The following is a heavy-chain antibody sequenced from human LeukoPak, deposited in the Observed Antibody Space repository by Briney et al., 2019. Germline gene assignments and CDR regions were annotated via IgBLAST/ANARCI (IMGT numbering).Heavy chain of an antibody. CDR3: ARDPLSRRYFDL. J-gene: IGHJ2*01. Sequence: SPTLSLTFAISGDXVSINSAAWNWIRQSPSRGLEWLGRTYYRSKWYNDYAVSVKSRITINPDTSKNQFSLQLNSVTPEDTAVYYCARDPLSRRYFDLWGRGTLVTVSS. D-gene: IGHD5/OR15-5a*01. CDR1: GDXVSINSAA. CDR2: TYYRSKWYN. V-gene: IGHV6-1*01.